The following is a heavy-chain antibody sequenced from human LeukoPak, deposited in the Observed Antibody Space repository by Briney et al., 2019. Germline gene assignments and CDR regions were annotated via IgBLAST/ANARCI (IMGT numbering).Heavy chain of an antibody. J-gene: IGHJ4*02. CDR3: ARDPPGDYYDSSGYSVYFDY. D-gene: IGHD3-22*01. V-gene: IGHV1-18*01. CDR1: GYSFTRYG. Sequence: ASVKDSCKASGYSFTRYGICWVRAALGQGVWWMGWISAYNGNTNYAQKLQGRVTMTTDTSTSTAYMELRSLRSDDTAVYYCARDPPGDYYDSSGYSVYFDYWGQGTLGTVSS. CDR2: ISAYNGNT.